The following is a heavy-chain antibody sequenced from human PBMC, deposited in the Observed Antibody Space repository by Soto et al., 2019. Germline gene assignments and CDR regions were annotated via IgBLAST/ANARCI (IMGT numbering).Heavy chain of an antibody. Sequence: PSETLSLTCIVSGAALSSGGYFYTWVRQPPGKGLEWLGYIYYSGGTNYKKALKSRVTRYRDKSKSQFSLRLISVTAADTAVYYCTREQSDDNYFDPWGQGTLVTVSS. CDR1: GAALSSGGYF. J-gene: IGHJ5*02. CDR2: IYYSGGT. V-gene: IGHV4-61*08. CDR3: TREQSDDNYFDP. D-gene: IGHD6-19*01.